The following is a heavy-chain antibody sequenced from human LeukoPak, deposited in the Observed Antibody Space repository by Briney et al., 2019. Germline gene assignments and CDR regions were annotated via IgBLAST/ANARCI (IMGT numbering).Heavy chain of an antibody. V-gene: IGHV4-30-4*07. CDR3: ARTAYDSSDFYRFDY. CDR1: GGSISSGDYS. Sequence: PSQSLSLTCAVSGGSISSGDYSWSWIRQPPGEGLEWIGFIYNSGNTYYNPSLKSRVTLSVDTSKNQFSLNLSSVTAADTAVYYCARTAYDSSDFYRFDYWGQGTLVTVSS. D-gene: IGHD3-22*01. J-gene: IGHJ4*02. CDR2: IYNSGNT.